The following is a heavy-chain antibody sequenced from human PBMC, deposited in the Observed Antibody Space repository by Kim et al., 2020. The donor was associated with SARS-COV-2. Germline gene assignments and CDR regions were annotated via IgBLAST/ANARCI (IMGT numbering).Heavy chain of an antibody. CDR2: ISSSSSYT. Sequence: GGSLRLSCAASGFTFSDYYMSWIRQAPGKGLEWVSYISSSSSYTNYADSVKGRFTISRDNARNSLYLQMNSLRAEDTAVYYCARDLGDILTRGDYYGMDVWGQGTTVTVSS. CDR3: ARDLGDILTRGDYYGMDV. J-gene: IGHJ6*02. D-gene: IGHD3-9*01. V-gene: IGHV3-11*06. CDR1: GFTFSDYY.